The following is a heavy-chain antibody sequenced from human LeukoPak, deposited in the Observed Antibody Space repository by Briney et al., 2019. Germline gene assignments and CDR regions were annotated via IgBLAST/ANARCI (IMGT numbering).Heavy chain of an antibody. V-gene: IGHV4-59*01. CDR2: IYYSGST. CDR3: ARQYCSGGSCYWFDP. Sequence: SETLSLTWTVSGGSISSYYWSWIRQPPGKGLEWIGYIYYSGSTNYNPSLKSRVTISVDTSKNQFSLKLSSVTAADTAVYYCARQYCSGGSCYWFDPWGQGTLVTVSS. D-gene: IGHD2-15*01. J-gene: IGHJ5*02. CDR1: GGSISSYY.